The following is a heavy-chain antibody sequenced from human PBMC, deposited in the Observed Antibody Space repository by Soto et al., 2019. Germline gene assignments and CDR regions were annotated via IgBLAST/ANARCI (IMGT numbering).Heavy chain of an antibody. CDR3: ARATHDDYEEGGMGFDV. V-gene: IGHV3-33*08. J-gene: IGHJ3*01. CDR2: ICYDGSNK. D-gene: IGHD4-17*01. CDR1: GFRFSSYG. Sequence: QVQLVESGGGVVQPGKSLRLSCAASGFRFSSYGMHWVRQAPGKGLEWVAVICYDGSNKKYGESVKGRFTISRDNAKNKLNMQMNSLRAEDTAVYYCARATHDDYEEGGMGFDVWGQGTKVTVSS.